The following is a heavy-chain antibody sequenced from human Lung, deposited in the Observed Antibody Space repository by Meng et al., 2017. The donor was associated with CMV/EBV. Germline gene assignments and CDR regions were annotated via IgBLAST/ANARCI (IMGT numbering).Heavy chain of an antibody. CDR1: GFTFSTYS. CDR2: ITSSSSYI. V-gene: IGHV3-21*01. Sequence: GGSLRLSCAASGFTFSTYSMNWVRQAPGKGLEWVSFITSSSSYIYYADLVRGRFTISRDNAKNSLYLQMNSLRAEDTAVDYCAIYCSTTTCPPGHDAFDIWGQGXMVTVSS. J-gene: IGHJ3*02. CDR3: AIYCSTTTCPPGHDAFDI. D-gene: IGHD2-2*01.